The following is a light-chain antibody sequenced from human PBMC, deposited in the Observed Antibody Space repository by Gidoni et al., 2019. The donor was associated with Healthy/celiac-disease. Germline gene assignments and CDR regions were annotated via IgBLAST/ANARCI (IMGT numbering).Light chain of an antibody. V-gene: IGKV4-1*01. Sequence: DIVMTQPPDSLAVSLGERATINCKSSQSVLYSSNNKNYLAWYQQKPGQPPKLLIYWASTRESGVPDRFSGSGSGTDFTLTIFSLQAEDVAVYYCQQYYSTPFTFGPXTKVDIK. J-gene: IGKJ3*01. CDR3: QQYYSTPFT. CDR2: WAS. CDR1: QSVLYSSNNKNY.